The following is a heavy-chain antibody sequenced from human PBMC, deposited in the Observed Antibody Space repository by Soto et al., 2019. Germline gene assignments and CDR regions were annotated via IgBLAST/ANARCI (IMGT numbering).Heavy chain of an antibody. D-gene: IGHD2-2*01. J-gene: IGHJ6*02. V-gene: IGHV3-9*01. Sequence: EVQLVESGGGLVQPGRSLRLSCAASGFTFDDYAMHWVRQAPGKGLEWVSGISWNSGSIGYADSVKGRFTISRDNAKNSLYLQMNSLRAEDTALYYCAKEKLVPAAMQGYYYEGMDVWGQGTTVTVSS. CDR3: AKEKLVPAAMQGYYYEGMDV. CDR1: GFTFDDYA. CDR2: ISWNSGSI.